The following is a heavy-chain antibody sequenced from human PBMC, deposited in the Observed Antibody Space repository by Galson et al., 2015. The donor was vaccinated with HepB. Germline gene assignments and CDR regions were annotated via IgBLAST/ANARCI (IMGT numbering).Heavy chain of an antibody. V-gene: IGHV3-53*04. CDR3: ARGSRDGYNHFDY. CDR1: GFTVSSNY. D-gene: IGHD5-24*01. Sequence: SLRLSCAASGFTVSSNYMSWVRQAPGKGLEWVSVIYSGGSTYYADSVKGRFTISRHNSKNTLYLQMNSLRAEDTAVYYCARGSRDGYNHFDYWGQGTLVTVSS. J-gene: IGHJ4*02. CDR2: IYSGGST.